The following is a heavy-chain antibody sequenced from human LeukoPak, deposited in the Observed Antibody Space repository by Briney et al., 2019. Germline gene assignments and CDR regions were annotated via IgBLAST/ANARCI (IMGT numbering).Heavy chain of an antibody. CDR3: AKDQVLSGSYPYYFDY. J-gene: IGHJ4*02. V-gene: IGHV3-23*01. D-gene: IGHD1-26*01. Sequence: GGSLRLYCAASDFTFTNAWVSWVRQAPGKGLEWVSAISGSGGSTYYADSVKGRFIISRDNSKNTLYLQMNSLRAEDTAVYYCAKDQVLSGSYPYYFDYWGQGTLVTVSS. CDR2: ISGSGGST. CDR1: DFTFTNAW.